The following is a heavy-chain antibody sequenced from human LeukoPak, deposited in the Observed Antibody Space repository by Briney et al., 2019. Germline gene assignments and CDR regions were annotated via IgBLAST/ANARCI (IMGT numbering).Heavy chain of an antibody. CDR3: ARDMASSSWYYYFDY. CDR1: GGSISSGSYY. D-gene: IGHD6-13*01. J-gene: IGHJ4*02. V-gene: IGHV4-61*02. CDR2: IDTSGNT. Sequence: SETLSLTCTVSGGSISSGSYYWSWIRQPAGKGLEWIGRIDTSGNTNYKPSLKSRVTMSVDTSKNQFSLKLSSVTAADTAVYYCARDMASSSWYYYFDYWGQGTLVTVSS.